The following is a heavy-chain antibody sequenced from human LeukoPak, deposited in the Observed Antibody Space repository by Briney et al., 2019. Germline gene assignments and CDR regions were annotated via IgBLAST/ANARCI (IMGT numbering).Heavy chain of an antibody. Sequence: SETLSLTCTVSGGSLSSHYWSWIRQPPGKGLEWIGYIYYTGSTNYNPSLTSRVTISVDTSKNQFSLKLSSVTAADTAVYYCASVMGTDINSSHYYYIDVWGKGTTVTVSS. V-gene: IGHV4-59*11. CDR3: ASVMGTDINSSHYYYIDV. CDR1: GGSLSSHY. J-gene: IGHJ6*03. D-gene: IGHD6-6*01. CDR2: IYYTGST.